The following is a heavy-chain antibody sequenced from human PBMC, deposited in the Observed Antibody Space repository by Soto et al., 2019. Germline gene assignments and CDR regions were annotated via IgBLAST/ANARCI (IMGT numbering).Heavy chain of an antibody. V-gene: IGHV4-59*01. Sequence: WTWIRQPPGKGLEWLGRVYYSGSTNYSPSLEGRLTISLDTSKDQLSLSLSSVTAADTAMYYCSTGSHYIPGVVPTPYYLDYWGQGILVTVSS. CDR2: VYYSGST. D-gene: IGHD1-26*01. J-gene: IGHJ4*02. CDR3: STGSHYIPGVVPTPYYLDY.